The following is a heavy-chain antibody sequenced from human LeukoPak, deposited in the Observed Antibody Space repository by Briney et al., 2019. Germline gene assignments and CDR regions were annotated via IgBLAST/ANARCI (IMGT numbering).Heavy chain of an antibody. D-gene: IGHD1-26*01. CDR1: GFTLSNFA. CDR3: AKTRGGTLGYHSFDY. J-gene: IGHJ4*02. Sequence: GGSLRLSCAASGFTLSNFAMTWVRQAPGKGLEWVSGLSESGATYYADSVKGRFTLSRDNSKNTLHLQMNSLTAEDTAVYYCAKTRGGTLGYHSFDYWGQGTLVTVSS. V-gene: IGHV3-23*01. CDR2: LSESGAT.